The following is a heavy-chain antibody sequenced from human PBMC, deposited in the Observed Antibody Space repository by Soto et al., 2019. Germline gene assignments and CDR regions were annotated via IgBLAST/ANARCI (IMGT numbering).Heavy chain of an antibody. D-gene: IGHD5-18*01. Sequence: GGSLRLSCAASGFTFSSYAMSWVRQAPGKGLEWVSAISGSGGSTYYADSVEGRFTISRDNSKNTLYLQMNSLRAEDTAVYYCAKTSNSYGYLSWFDPWGQGTLVTVSS. CDR2: ISGSGGST. V-gene: IGHV3-23*01. CDR1: GFTFSSYA. J-gene: IGHJ5*02. CDR3: AKTSNSYGYLSWFDP.